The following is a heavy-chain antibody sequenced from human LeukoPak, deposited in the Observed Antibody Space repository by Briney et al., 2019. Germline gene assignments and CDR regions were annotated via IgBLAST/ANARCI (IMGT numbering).Heavy chain of an antibody. CDR1: VYTFTSSG. V-gene: IGHV1-18*01. CDR3: ARDHRSLGSSYGYAYYYDSSGHGY. J-gene: IGHJ4*02. D-gene: IGHD3-22*01. CDR2: ISAYNGNT. Sequence: GASVKVSCKASVYTFTSSGISCVRQAPGQGLEWMGWISAYNGNTNYAQKLQGRVTMTTDTSTSTAYMELRSLRSDDTAVYYCARDHRSLGSSYGYAYYYDSSGHGYWGQGTLVTVSS.